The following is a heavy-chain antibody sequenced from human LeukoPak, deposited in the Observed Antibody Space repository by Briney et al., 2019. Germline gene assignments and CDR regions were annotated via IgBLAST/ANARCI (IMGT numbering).Heavy chain of an antibody. J-gene: IGHJ5*02. V-gene: IGHV6-1*01. CDR3: VRNVGSSGES. CDR1: GDSVSSNSAA. CDR2: TYYRSKWYY. Sequence: SQTLSLTCVISGDSVSSNSAAWSWIRQSPSRGLEWLGRTYYRSKWYYDYVVSVKSRITINLDTSKNQFSLQLNSVTPEDTAVYYCVRNVGSSGESWGQGTRVTVSS. D-gene: IGHD6-19*01.